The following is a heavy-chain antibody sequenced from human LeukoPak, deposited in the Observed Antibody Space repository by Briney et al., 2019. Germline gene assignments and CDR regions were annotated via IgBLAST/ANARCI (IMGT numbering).Heavy chain of an antibody. J-gene: IGHJ4*02. CDR3: AGDADTSGHFSFFDL. CDR2: IFYDGSNA. Sequence: GRSLRLSCAASGFTFSHYGMHWVRQVPGKGLAWVVGIFYDGSNAYYADSVKGQFTVSRDNSKNMLYLQMNSLRAEDTAIYYCAGDADTSGHFSFFDLWGQGTLVTVSS. D-gene: IGHD3-22*01. V-gene: IGHV3-33*01. CDR1: GFTFSHYG.